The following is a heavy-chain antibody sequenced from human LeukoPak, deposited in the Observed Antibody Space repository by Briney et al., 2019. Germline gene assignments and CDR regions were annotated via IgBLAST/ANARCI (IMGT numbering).Heavy chain of an antibody. CDR1: GFTFSTYA. CDR2: ISAGGDRT. D-gene: IGHD1-26*01. J-gene: IGHJ4*02. Sequence: PGGSLRLSCAASGFTFSTYAMTWVRQAPGKGLEWVSGISAGGDRTYYADSVKGRSTISRDNSKNTLYLQMNSLRAEDTAEYYCARSTVGTSCCTAVDYWGQGTLVTVSS. CDR3: ARSTVGTSCCTAVDY. V-gene: IGHV3-23*01.